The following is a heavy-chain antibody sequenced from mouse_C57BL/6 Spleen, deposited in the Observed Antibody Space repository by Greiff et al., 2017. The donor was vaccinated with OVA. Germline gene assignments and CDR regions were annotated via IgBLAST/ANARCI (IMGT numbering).Heavy chain of an antibody. CDR1: GYTFTSYW. CDR2: IDPSDSYT. V-gene: IGHV1-50*01. J-gene: IGHJ4*01. Sequence: QVQLQQPGAELVKPGASVKLSCKASGYTFTSYWMQWVKQRPGQGLEWIGEIDPSDSYTNYNQKFKGKATLTVDTSSSTAYMQLSSLTSEDSAVYYCARGGAYYYAMDYWGQGTSVTVSS. CDR3: ARGGAYYYAMDY. D-gene: IGHD3-1*01.